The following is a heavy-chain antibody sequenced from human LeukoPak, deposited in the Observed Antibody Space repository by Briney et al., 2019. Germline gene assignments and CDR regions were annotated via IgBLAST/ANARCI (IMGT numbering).Heavy chain of an antibody. D-gene: IGHD2-2*01. CDR2: IYYSGST. CDR1: GGSISSGDYY. Sequence: SETLSLTCTVSGGSISSGDYYWSWIRQPPGKGLEWIGYIYYSGSTYYNPSLKSRVTISVDTSKNQFSLKLSSVTAADTAVYYCARIVVVPAAITPHIWFDPWGQGTLVTVSS. J-gene: IGHJ5*02. V-gene: IGHV4-30-4*01. CDR3: ARIVVVPAAITPHIWFDP.